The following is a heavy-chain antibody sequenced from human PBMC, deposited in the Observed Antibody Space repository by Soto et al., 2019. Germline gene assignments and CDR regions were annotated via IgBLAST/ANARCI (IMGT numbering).Heavy chain of an antibody. V-gene: IGHV3-23*01. CDR2: ISASTNIGT. Sequence: GGSLRLSCSASGFAFYNFATTWVRQAPGKGLEWVSAISASTNIGTYYAESVKGRFTISRDNSNNTLYLQMDGLRAEDTAVYYCAKSLGGWVSGFDSWGPGTLVTVSS. D-gene: IGHD2-15*01. CDR1: GFAFYNFA. J-gene: IGHJ5*01. CDR3: AKSLGGWVSGFDS.